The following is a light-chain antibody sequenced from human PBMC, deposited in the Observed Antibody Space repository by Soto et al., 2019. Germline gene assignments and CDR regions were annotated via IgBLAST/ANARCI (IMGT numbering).Light chain of an antibody. V-gene: IGKV3-20*01. CDR2: GAS. CDR1: QSVSSRY. J-gene: IGKJ5*01. CDR3: QQYAGSPPIT. Sequence: EIVLTQSPGTLSLSPGERATLSCRASQSVSSRYLTWYQQKPGQAPRLLIYGASSRATGIPDRFSGSGSGSDFTITISRLEPEDFAVYSCQQYAGSPPITFGQGTRLEIK.